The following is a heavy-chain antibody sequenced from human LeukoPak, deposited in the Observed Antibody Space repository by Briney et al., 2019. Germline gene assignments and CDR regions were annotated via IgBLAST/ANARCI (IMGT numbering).Heavy chain of an antibody. CDR1: GYTFTGHY. J-gene: IGHJ4*02. Sequence: ASVKVSCKTSGYTFTGHYMHWVRQAPGQGLEWMGIINPSGGSSSYAQKFQGRVTMTRDTSTSTVYMELSSLRSEDTAVYYCAMDYRLWGQGTLVTVSS. CDR3: AMDYRL. CDR2: INPSGGSS. V-gene: IGHV1-46*01. D-gene: IGHD3-16*01.